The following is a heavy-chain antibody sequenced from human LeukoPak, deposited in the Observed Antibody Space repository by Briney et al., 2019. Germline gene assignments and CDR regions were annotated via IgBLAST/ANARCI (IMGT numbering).Heavy chain of an antibody. J-gene: IGHJ4*02. Sequence: GGSLRLSCAASGLTFDDYGMHWVRQAPGKGLEWVSGISWNSGSIGYADSVKGRFTISRDNAKNSLYLQMNSLRAEDTAVYYCAKDVDFDYWGQGTLVTVSS. V-gene: IGHV3-9*01. CDR1: GLTFDDYG. CDR3: AKDVDFDY. CDR2: ISWNSGSI.